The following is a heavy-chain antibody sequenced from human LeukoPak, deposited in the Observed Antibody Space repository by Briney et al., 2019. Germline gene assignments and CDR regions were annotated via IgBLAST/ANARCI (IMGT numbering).Heavy chain of an antibody. CDR1: GGSISSSSYY. D-gene: IGHD2-15*01. J-gene: IGHJ4*02. V-gene: IGHV4-39*07. CDR3: ARALDLGGYCSGGSCYLDY. CDR2: IYYSGST. Sequence: SETLSLTCTVSGGSISSSSYYWGWIRQPPGKGLEWIGSIYYSGSTYYNPSLKSRVTISVDTSKNQFSLKLSSVTAADTAVYYCARALDLGGYCSGGSCYLDYWGQGTLVTVSS.